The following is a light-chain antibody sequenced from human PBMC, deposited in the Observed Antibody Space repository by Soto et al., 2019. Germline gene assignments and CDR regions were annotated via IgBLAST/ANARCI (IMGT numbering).Light chain of an antibody. CDR3: QQYSDFLIS. V-gene: IGKV1-5*01. CDR1: QSISRS. J-gene: IGKJ3*01. Sequence: DIQMTQSPSTLSAYVGDRVTITCRASQSISRSLAWYQQKPGKAPNLLIYDASCLEGGVPSRFSGSGFVTEFTLTITNFQPPDFATYYCQQYSDFLISFGPGTKVDIK. CDR2: DAS.